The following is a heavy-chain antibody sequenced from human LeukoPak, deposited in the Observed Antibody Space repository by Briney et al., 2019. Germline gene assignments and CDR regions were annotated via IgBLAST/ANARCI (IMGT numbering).Heavy chain of an antibody. CDR3: ARDSGSSFDY. CDR2: IKQDGSEN. V-gene: IGHV3-7*01. Sequence: GGSLRLSCAASGFTLRSYWMSWVRQAPGRGLEWVANIKQDGSENYYMDSAKGRFTISRDNAKNSLYLHMNSLRAEDTAVYYCARDSGSSFDYWGQGILVTVS. J-gene: IGHJ4*02. CDR1: GFTLRSYW. D-gene: IGHD6-25*01.